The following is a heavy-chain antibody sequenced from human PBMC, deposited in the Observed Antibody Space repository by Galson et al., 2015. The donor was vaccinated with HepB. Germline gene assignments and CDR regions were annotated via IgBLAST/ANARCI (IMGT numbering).Heavy chain of an antibody. V-gene: IGHV3-30*03. J-gene: IGHJ4*02. CDR2: ISYDGSNK. CDR3: AREGDPHIYWSTLDF. D-gene: IGHD2-2*01. Sequence: SLRLSCAASGFTFSNYGMRWVRQAPGKGLEWVAVISYDGSNKYYADSVKGRFTISRDNSKNTLSLQMNSLRADDTAVYYCAREGDPHIYWSTLDFWGQGILVTVSS. CDR1: GFTFSNYG.